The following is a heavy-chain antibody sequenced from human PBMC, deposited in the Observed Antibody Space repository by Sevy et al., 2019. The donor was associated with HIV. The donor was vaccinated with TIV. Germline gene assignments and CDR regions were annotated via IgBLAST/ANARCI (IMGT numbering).Heavy chain of an antibody. CDR2: IHHGGAT. CDR1: DGSVSGYF. D-gene: IGHD3-22*01. Sequence: SETLSLTCTVSDGSVSGYFWSWIRQPPGRGLEWVGNIHHGGATKYNPSLKSRLTISIDTSKNQFSLILTSATAADTAVYYCTRLDSNGHSDSWGQGTPVTVSS. CDR3: TRLDSNGHSDS. V-gene: IGHV4-59*02. J-gene: IGHJ4*02.